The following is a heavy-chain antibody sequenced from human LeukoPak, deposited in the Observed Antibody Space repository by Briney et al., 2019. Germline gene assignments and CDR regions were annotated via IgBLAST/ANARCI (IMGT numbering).Heavy chain of an antibody. Sequence: GVSVEVSCKASGYIFSNYGISWVRQAPGQGLEWMGWINTYNGNTNYAQKLQGRVTMTTDTSTSTAYMELRSLGSDGTAVYYCARDKSGTEFDYWGQGTLVTVSS. V-gene: IGHV1-18*01. J-gene: IGHJ4*02. D-gene: IGHD1-7*01. CDR3: ARDKSGTEFDY. CDR2: INTYNGNT. CDR1: GYIFSNYG.